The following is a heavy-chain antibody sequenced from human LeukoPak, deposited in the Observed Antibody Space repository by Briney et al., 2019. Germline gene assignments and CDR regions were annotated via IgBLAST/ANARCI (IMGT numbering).Heavy chain of an antibody. Sequence: PGGSLRLSCAASGFSFSTYDMNWVRQAPGKGLEWVASISSSTTYIYYADSLKGRFTISRDDAKNSLYLQMNSLRAEDTAVYYCARDPYSGLFDYWGQGTLVTVSS. CDR1: GFSFSTYD. V-gene: IGHV3-21*01. D-gene: IGHD4-11*01. J-gene: IGHJ4*02. CDR3: ARDPYSGLFDY. CDR2: ISSSTTYI.